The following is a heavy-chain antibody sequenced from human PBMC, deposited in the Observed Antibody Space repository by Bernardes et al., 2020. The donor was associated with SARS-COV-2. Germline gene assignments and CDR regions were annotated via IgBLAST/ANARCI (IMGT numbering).Heavy chain of an antibody. D-gene: IGHD1-7*01. V-gene: IGHV3-23*01. Sequence: GGSLRLSCVGSGFTFSRYAMTWVRQAPGKGLEWVSLISDGGGSTPYADSVRGRFTVSRDNSKNTLHLQMSSLSADDTAVYYCAKGVTGTTGYWFDYWGQGTLVTVSS. CDR1: GFTFSRYA. J-gene: IGHJ4*02. CDR3: AKGVTGTTGYWFDY. CDR2: ISDGGGST.